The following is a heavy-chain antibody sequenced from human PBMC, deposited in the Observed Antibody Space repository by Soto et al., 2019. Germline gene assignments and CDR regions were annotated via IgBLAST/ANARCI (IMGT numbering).Heavy chain of an antibody. V-gene: IGHV3-23*01. J-gene: IGHJ6*02. D-gene: IGHD2-15*01. Sequence: EVQLLESGGGLVQPGGSLRLYCAASGFTFSSYAMSWVRQAPGKGLEWVSAISGSGGSTYYADSVKGRFTISRDNSKNTLYLQMNSLRAEDTAVYYCAKDRGAVVYYYYGMDVWGQGTTVTVSS. CDR3: AKDRGAVVYYYYGMDV. CDR1: GFTFSSYA. CDR2: ISGSGGST.